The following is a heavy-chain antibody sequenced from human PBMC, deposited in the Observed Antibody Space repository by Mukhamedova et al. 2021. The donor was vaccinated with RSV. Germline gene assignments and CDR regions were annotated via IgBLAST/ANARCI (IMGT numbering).Heavy chain of an antibody. Sequence: VSAISGSGGSTYYADSVKGRFTISRDNSKNTLYLQMNSLRAEDTAVYYCAKNVLLWFGELDYWGQGTLVTGAS. V-gene: IGHV3-23*01. J-gene: IGHJ4*02. CDR3: AKNVLLWFGELDY. CDR2: ISGSGGST. D-gene: IGHD3-10*01.